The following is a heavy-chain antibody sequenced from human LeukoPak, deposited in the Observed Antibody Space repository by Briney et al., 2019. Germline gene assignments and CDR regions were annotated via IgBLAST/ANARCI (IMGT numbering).Heavy chain of an antibody. Sequence: GGSLRLSCAASGFTFDSYAMNWVRQAPGKGLEWVSGFSGSRGSTYYADSVKGRFTISRDNSKNTLYLQMNSLRAEDTAVYYCARAGAVAGSDAFDIWGQGTMVTVSS. V-gene: IGHV3-23*01. D-gene: IGHD6-19*01. CDR1: GFTFDSYA. J-gene: IGHJ3*02. CDR3: ARAGAVAGSDAFDI. CDR2: FSGSRGST.